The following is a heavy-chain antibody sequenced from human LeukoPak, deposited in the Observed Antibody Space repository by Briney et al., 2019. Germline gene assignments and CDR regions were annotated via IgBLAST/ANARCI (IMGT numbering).Heavy chain of an antibody. CDR2: ISYDGSNK. V-gene: IGHV3-30-3*01. CDR1: GFTFGSYA. J-gene: IGHJ4*02. CDR3: AHRGMTVADIVDY. D-gene: IGHD6-19*01. Sequence: GGSLRLSCAASGFTFGSYAMHWVRQAPGKGLEWVAVISYDGSNKYYADSVKGRFTISRDNAKNSLYLQMISLRAEDTAVYYCAHRGMTVADIVDYWGQGTLVTVSS.